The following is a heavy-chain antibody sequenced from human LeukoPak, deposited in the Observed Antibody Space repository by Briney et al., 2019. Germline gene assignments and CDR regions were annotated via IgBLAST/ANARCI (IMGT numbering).Heavy chain of an antibody. CDR2: IYYSGST. V-gene: IGHV4-59*08. CDR3: ARLYYDFWSGYPEGAYYFDY. CDR1: GGSISSYY. J-gene: IGHJ4*02. Sequence: SETLSLTCAVSGGSISSYYWSWIRQPPGKGLEWIGYIYYSGSTNYNPSLKSRVTISVDTSKNQFSLKLSSVTAADTAVYYCARLYYDFWSGYPEGAYYFDYWGQGTLVTVSS. D-gene: IGHD3-3*01.